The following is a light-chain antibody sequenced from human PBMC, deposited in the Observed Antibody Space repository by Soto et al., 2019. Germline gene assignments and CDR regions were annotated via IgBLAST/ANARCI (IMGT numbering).Light chain of an antibody. V-gene: IGKV1-8*01. CDR1: QGISSY. CDR3: QPYYSYPYT. CDR2: AAS. J-gene: IGKJ2*01. Sequence: AIRMTQSPSSLSASTGDRVTITCRASQGISSYLAWYQQKPGKAPKLLIYAASTLQSGVPSRFSGSGSGTDFTLTISCLQSEDFETYYCQPYYSYPYTFGQGTKVDIK.